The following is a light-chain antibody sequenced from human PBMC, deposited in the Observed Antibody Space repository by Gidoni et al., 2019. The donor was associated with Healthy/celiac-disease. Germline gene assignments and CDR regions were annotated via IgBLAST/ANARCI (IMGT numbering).Light chain of an antibody. J-gene: IGLJ2*01. CDR2: DVS. Sequence: QSALTHPAPVSGSPGHSITISCTGTSSDVGGYNYVSWYQQHPGKAPKLMIYDVSNRPSGVSNRFSGSKSGNTASLTISGLQAEDEADYYCSSYTSSSTLVFGGGTKLTVL. V-gene: IGLV2-14*01. CDR3: SSYTSSSTLV. CDR1: SSDVGGYNY.